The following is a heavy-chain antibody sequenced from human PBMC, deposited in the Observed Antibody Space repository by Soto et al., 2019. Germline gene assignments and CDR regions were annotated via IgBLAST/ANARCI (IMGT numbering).Heavy chain of an antibody. J-gene: IGHJ4*02. V-gene: IGHV3-74*03. CDR2: MTGDGRTT. Sequence: GGSLRLSCAASGLTFGYYWMHWVRQPPGKGPEWVSRMTGDGRTTQYADSVKGRFTASRDNAKSTLYLQMNSLRAEDTAVYYCATAEVDYWGQGTLVTVSS. CDR1: GLTFGYYW. CDR3: ATAEVDY.